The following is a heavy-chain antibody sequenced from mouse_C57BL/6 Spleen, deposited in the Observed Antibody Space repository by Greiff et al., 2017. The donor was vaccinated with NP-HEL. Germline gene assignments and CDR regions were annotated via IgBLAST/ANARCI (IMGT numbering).Heavy chain of an antibody. D-gene: IGHD1-1*01. J-gene: IGHJ1*03. CDR3: ARNYSLFYWYFDV. CDR2: IDPSDSYT. CDR1: GYTFTSYW. Sequence: QVQLKQPGAELVMPGASVKLSCKASGYTFTSYWMHWVKQRPGQGLEWIGEIDPSDSYTNYNQKFKGKSTLTVDKSSSTAYMQLSSLTSEDSAVYYCARNYSLFYWYFDVWGTGTTVTVSS. V-gene: IGHV1-69*01.